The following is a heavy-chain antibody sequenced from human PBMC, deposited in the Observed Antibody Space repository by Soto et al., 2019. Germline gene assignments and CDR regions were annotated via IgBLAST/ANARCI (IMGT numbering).Heavy chain of an antibody. CDR3: ASRPNYGDYVLYFDY. Sequence: PSETLSLTCTVSGGSISSGDYYWSWIRQPPGKGLEWIGYIYYSGSTYYNPSLKSRVTISVDTSKNQFSLKLSSVTAADTAVYYCASRPNYGDYVLYFDYWGQGTLVTVSS. D-gene: IGHD4-17*01. CDR2: IYYSGST. J-gene: IGHJ4*02. CDR1: GGSISSGDYY. V-gene: IGHV4-30-4*01.